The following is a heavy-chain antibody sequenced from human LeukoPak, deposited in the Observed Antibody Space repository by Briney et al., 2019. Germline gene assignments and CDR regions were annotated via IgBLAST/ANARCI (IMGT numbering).Heavy chain of an antibody. Sequence: GGSLRLSCAASGFTFSNYNMNWVRQPPGKGLQWVSYISSSSNIIYYADSVKGRFTISRDNAKNSLFLQMNSLRAEDTAVYYCARDFAREFTIDYWGQGTLVTVPS. CDR3: ARDFAREFTIDY. D-gene: IGHD3-10*01. V-gene: IGHV3-48*01. CDR1: GFTFSNYN. J-gene: IGHJ4*02. CDR2: ISSSSNII.